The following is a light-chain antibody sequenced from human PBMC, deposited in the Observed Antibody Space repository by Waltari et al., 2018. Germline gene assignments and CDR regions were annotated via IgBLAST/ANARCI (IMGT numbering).Light chain of an antibody. Sequence: AIQMTHSPSSLYASVGDRVTITCRASQGIRNDLGWYQQKPGKAPKLLIYAASRLQSGVPSRFSGSGSATDFTLTISSLQPEDFATYYCLQDYNYPRTFGQGTKLEIK. CDR1: QGIRND. CDR2: AAS. J-gene: IGKJ2*01. CDR3: LQDYNYPRT. V-gene: IGKV1-6*01.